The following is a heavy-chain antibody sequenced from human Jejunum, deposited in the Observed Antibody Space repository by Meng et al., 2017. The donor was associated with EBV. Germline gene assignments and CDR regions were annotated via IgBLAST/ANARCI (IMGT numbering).Heavy chain of an antibody. Sequence: GQLVAAGAGAGEPGAPVKGSGKAAGYTFTNYGVSGVRQAHGQVLEWMGWISAYNGNTDYAKKLQGRVTMTTDTPTSTAYMELRSLRSDDTAVYYCTILSHCDGGICYSYDYWGQGTLVTVSS. CDR3: TILSHCDGGICYSYDY. CDR2: ISAYNGNT. V-gene: IGHV1-18*01. J-gene: IGHJ4*02. D-gene: IGHD2-15*01. CDR1: GYTFTNYG.